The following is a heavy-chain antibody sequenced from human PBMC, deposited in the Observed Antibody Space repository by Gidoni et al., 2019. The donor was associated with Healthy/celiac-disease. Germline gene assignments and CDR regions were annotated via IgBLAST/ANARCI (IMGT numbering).Heavy chain of an antibody. CDR2: ISWNSGSI. CDR3: AKDNEGDIAGGFDY. J-gene: IGHJ4*02. CDR1: GFTFDDYA. Sequence: EVQLVESGGGLVQPGSSLRLSCAASGFTFDDYALHWVRQAPGKGLEWVSGISWNSGSIGYADSVKGRFTISRDNAKNSLYLQMNSLRAEDTALYYCAKDNEGDIAGGFDYWGQGTLVTVSS. D-gene: IGHD5-12*01. V-gene: IGHV3-9*01.